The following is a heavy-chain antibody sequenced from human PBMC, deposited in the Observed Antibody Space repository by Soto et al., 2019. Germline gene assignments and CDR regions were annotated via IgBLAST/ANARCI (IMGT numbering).Heavy chain of an antibody. J-gene: IGHJ6*02. CDR3: ARSRTYGMDV. CDR2: ISSAGTYI. V-gene: IGHV3-21*06. CDR1: GFTFSNYK. Sequence: GGSLRLSCATSGFTFSNYKMNWVRQAPGKGPEWVAAISSAGTYIYYADSVKGRFTISRDDARNSLYLHMTGLRAEDTAVYYCARSRTYGMDVWGQGTTVTVSS.